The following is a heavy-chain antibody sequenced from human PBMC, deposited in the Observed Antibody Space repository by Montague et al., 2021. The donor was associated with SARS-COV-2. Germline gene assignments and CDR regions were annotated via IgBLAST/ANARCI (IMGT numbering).Heavy chain of an antibody. Sequence: SLRLSCAASGFSFRTYWMAWVRQAPGKGLVWVSSINGGGSGTTYPDSVKGRFAISRDNAKNTLYLQMNSLRVDDTAVYYCLRENHGAFDAWGQGTMVTVSS. V-gene: IGHV3-74*01. CDR3: LRENHGAFDA. D-gene: IGHD1-14*01. CDR2: INGGGSGT. CDR1: GFSFRTYW. J-gene: IGHJ3*01.